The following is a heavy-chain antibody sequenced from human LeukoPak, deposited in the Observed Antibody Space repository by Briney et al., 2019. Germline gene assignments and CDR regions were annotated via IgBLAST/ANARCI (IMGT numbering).Heavy chain of an antibody. CDR3: ARDICCNVLLWFGELFNNYYYGMDV. J-gene: IGHJ6*02. V-gene: IGHV3-21*01. CDR1: GFTFSSYS. Sequence: PGGSRRLSCAASGFTFSSYSMNWVRQAPGKGLEWVSSISSSSSYIYYADSVKGRFTISRDSAKNSLYLQMNSLRAEDTAVYYCARDICCNVLLWFGELFNNYYYGMDVWGQGTTVTVSS. CDR2: ISSSSSYI. D-gene: IGHD3-10*01.